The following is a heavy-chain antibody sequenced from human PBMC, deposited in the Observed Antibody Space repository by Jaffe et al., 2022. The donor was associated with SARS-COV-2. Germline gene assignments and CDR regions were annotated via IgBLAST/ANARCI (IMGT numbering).Heavy chain of an antibody. V-gene: IGHV4-61*02. CDR2: VYTDGNT. D-gene: IGHD5-12*01. CDR3: ARERPGYNPLDY. J-gene: IGHJ4*02. Sequence: QVQLQESGPGLVKPSQTLSLTCTVSGASINSGGYFCNWIRQPAGKGLEWVGRVYTDGNTDYNPSLQSRVTISVDTSKNQFSLELRSVTAADTAVYYCARERPGYNPLDYWGQGTLVTVSS. CDR1: GASINSGGYF.